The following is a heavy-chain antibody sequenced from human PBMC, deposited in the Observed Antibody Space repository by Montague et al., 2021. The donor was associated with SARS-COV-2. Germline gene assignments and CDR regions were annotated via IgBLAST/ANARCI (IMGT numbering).Heavy chain of an antibody. J-gene: IGHJ4*02. CDR3: AKDTSSWIRELPDY. Sequence: SLRLSCAASGFTFHDYAMHWVRQTPGKGLEWVSGICWNRDGNDYADSVKGRFTISRDNAKNVLYLQMNSLRREDTAWYYCAKDTSSWIRELPDYWGQGTLVTVSS. V-gene: IGHV3-9*01. CDR2: ICWNRDGN. CDR1: GFTFHDYA. D-gene: IGHD5-12*01.